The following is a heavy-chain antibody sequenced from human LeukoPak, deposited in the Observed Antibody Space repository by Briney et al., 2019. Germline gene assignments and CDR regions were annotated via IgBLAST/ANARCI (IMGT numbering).Heavy chain of an antibody. D-gene: IGHD3-10*01. Sequence: GGSLRLSCAASGFTLSSYSMNWVRQAPGKGLEWVSSISSSSSYIYYADSVKGRFTISRDNAKNSLYLQMNSLRAEDTAVYYCARDSRFGELLLFDYWGQGTLVTVSS. CDR2: ISSSSSYI. V-gene: IGHV3-21*01. J-gene: IGHJ4*02. CDR3: ARDSRFGELLLFDY. CDR1: GFTLSSYS.